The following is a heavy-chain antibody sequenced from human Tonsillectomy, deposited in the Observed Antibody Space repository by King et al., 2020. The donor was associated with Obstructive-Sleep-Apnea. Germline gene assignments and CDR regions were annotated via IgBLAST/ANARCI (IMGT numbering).Heavy chain of an antibody. Sequence: VQLVESGGGLVKPGRSLRVSCAVSGFTFDDYGMHWVRQAPGKGLEWVSGISWNSGSTGYADSVKGRFTISRDNAKYSLYLQMNSLRVEDTALYYCVKSYSSGWYVPFDFWGQGTLVTVFS. V-gene: IGHV3-9*01. D-gene: IGHD6-19*01. CDR1: GFTFDDYG. CDR2: ISWNSGST. J-gene: IGHJ4*02. CDR3: VKSYSSGWYVPFDF.